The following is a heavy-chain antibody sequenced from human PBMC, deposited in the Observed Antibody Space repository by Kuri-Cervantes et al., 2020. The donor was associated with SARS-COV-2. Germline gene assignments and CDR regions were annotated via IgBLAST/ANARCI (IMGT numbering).Heavy chain of an antibody. V-gene: IGHV3-21*01. CDR2: ISSSSSYI. Sequence: GESLKISCAASGFTFSSYSMNWVRQAPGKGLEWVSSISSSSSYIYYADSVKGRFTISRGNAKNSLYLQMNSLRAEDTAVYYCAREYIAFAAAGIAFDYWGQGTLVTVSS. CDR1: GFTFSSYS. D-gene: IGHD6-13*01. CDR3: AREYIAFAAAGIAFDY. J-gene: IGHJ4*02.